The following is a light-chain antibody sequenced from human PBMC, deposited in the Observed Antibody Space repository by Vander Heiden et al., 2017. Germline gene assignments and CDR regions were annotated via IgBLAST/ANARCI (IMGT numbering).Light chain of an antibody. CDR1: QSISIY. J-gene: IGKJ4*01. CDR3: QQSDNSPIS. CDR2: AAS. V-gene: IGKV1-39*01. Sequence: DIQMTQSPSSLSASVGDRVTITCRASQSISIYLNWYQQKPRKAPKLLIYAASTLQTGVPSRFSGGGSGTDFTLTISRLQPEDFATYYCQQSDNSPISFGGGTKVEIK.